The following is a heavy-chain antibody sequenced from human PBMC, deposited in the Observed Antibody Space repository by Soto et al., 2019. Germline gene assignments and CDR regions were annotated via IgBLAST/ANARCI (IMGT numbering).Heavy chain of an antibody. CDR2: IFYAGDT. Sequence: LSLTCTVSGESIATGAFYWSWVRLQSGKGPEWIGSIFYAGDTYYNPSLKSRVEISLDGSQNQFSLNLRSVTAADTAVYYCAREGDYRTWFEPWGPGXLVTVYS. V-gene: IGHV4-31*03. J-gene: IGHJ5*02. D-gene: IGHD4-17*01. CDR3: AREGDYRTWFEP. CDR1: GESIATGAFY.